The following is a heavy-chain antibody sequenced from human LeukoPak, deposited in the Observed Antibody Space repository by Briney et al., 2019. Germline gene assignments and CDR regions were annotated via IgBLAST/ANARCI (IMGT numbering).Heavy chain of an antibody. V-gene: IGHV1-18*01. CDR2: ISAYNGNT. J-gene: IGHJ5*02. CDR3: ARDYDILTGYYYWFDP. Sequence: ASVKVSCKASGYTFTSYGISWVRQAPGQGLEWMGWISAYNGNTNYAQKLQGRVTMTTDTSTSTAYMELRSLRSDDTAVYYCARDYDILTGYYYWFDPWGQGTLVTVSS. CDR1: GYTFTSYG. D-gene: IGHD3-9*01.